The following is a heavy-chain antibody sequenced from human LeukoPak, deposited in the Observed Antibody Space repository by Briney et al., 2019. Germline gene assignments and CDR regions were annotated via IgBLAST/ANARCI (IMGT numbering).Heavy chain of an antibody. CDR3: ARSSYWYFDL. D-gene: IGHD2-2*01. Sequence: SETLSLTCTVSGGSISSYYWSWIRQPPGKGLEWIGYIYYSGSTNYNPSLKSRVTISVDTSKNQFSLKLSSVTAADTAVYYRARSSYWYFDLWGRGTLVTVSS. J-gene: IGHJ2*01. V-gene: IGHV4-59*08. CDR1: GGSISSYY. CDR2: IYYSGST.